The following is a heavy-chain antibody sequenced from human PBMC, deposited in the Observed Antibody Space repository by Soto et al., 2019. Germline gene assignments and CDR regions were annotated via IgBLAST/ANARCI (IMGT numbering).Heavy chain of an antibody. J-gene: IGHJ4*02. CDR1: GGSISSYY. V-gene: IGHV4-59*08. Sequence: SETLSLTCTVSGGSISSYYWSWIRQPPGKGLEWIGYAYYSGTTHSNPSLKSRLFISLDTSKNQFSLQLTSVTAADTAVYYCATLRSRWNIDYWGQGTLVTVSS. CDR2: AYYSGTT. D-gene: IGHD6-13*01. CDR3: ATLRSRWNIDY.